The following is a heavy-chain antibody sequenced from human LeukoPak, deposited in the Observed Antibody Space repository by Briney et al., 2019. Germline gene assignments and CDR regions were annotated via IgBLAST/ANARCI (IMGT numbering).Heavy chain of an antibody. Sequence: GGSLRLSCSASGFIFSSYAMHWVRQAPGKGLEYVSAISPNGGTTYYADSVKDRFSISRDNSKNVLYLQMSSLRPEDTAVYYCVPKGNEGYWGQGTLVTVSS. CDR3: VPKGNEGY. D-gene: IGHD1-1*01. CDR2: ISPNGGTT. CDR1: GFIFSSYA. V-gene: IGHV3-64D*06. J-gene: IGHJ4*02.